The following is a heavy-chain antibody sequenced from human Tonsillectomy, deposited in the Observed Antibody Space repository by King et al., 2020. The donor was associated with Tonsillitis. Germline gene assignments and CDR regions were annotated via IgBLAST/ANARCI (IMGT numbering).Heavy chain of an antibody. J-gene: IGHJ5*02. V-gene: IGHV4-39*01. CDR2: YYYSGST. Sequence: LQLQESGPGLVKPSETLSLTCTVSGGSISSSSYYWGWIRQRPGKGLEWIGCYYYSGSTYNNPTLKSRVTISLDTSKNQFSLKLSSVTAADTAVYYCARLRGSGYGWFDPWGQGALVTVSS. CDR3: ARLRGSGYGWFDP. CDR1: GGSISSSSYY. D-gene: IGHD3-22*01.